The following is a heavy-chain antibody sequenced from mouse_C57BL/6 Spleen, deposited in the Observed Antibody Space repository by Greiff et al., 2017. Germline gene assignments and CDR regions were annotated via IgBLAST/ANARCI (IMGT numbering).Heavy chain of an antibody. V-gene: IGHV1-82*01. CDR2: IYPGDGDT. CDR1: GYAFSSSW. CDR3: ARTAYYSNLLDY. Sequence: QVQLQQSGPELVKPGASVKISCKASGYAFSSSWMNWVKQRPGKGLEWIGRIYPGDGDTNYNGKFTGKATLTADKSSSTAYMQLSSLTSEDSAVYFCARTAYYSNLLDYWGQGTTLTVSS. J-gene: IGHJ2*01. D-gene: IGHD2-5*01.